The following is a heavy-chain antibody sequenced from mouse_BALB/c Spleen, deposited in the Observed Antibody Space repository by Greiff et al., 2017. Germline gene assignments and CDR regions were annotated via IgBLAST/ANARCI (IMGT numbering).Heavy chain of an antibody. J-gene: IGHJ2*01. CDR2: ILPGSGST. V-gene: IGHV1-9*01. Sequence: VQLQQSGAELMKPGASVKISCKATGYTFSSYWIEWVKQRPGHGLEWIGEILPGSGSTNYNEKFKGKATFTANTSSNTAYMQLSSLTSEDSAVYYCARLEYYGSQYYFDYWGQGTTLTVSS. CDR3: ARLEYYGSQYYFDY. D-gene: IGHD1-1*01. CDR1: GYTFSSYW.